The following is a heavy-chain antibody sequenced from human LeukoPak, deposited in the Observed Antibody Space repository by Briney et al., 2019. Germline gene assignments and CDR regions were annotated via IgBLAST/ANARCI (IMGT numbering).Heavy chain of an antibody. CDR3: ARAPAAAGTFDY. J-gene: IGHJ4*02. CDR2: ISSNGGST. D-gene: IGHD6-13*01. CDR1: GFTFSSYA. Sequence: GGSLRLSRAASGFTFSSYAMHWVRQAPGKGLEYVSAISSNGGSTYYANSVKGRFTISRDNSKNTLYLQMGSLRAEDMAVYYCARAPAAAGTFDYWGQGTLVTVSS. V-gene: IGHV3-64*01.